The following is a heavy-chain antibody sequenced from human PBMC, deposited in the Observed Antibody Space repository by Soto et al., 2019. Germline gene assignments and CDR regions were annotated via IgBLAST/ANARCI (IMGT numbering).Heavy chain of an antibody. CDR2: IYSDGST. D-gene: IGHD4-17*01. J-gene: IGHJ6*03. Sequence: GGSLRLSCAASGFTVSSDYMSWVRQAPGKGLEWVSIIYSDGSTYYADSVKGRFTISRDNSKNTLHLQMNSPRAEDTAVYYCARDRATVTTYYYYYYMEVWGKGTTVTVSS. CDR3: ARDRATVTTYYYYYYMEV. V-gene: IGHV3-66*01. CDR1: GFTVSSDY.